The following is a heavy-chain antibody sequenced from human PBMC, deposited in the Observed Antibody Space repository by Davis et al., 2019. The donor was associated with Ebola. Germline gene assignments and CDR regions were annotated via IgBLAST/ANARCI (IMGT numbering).Heavy chain of an antibody. CDR1: GGSLSGYY. CDR2: INHSGRT. Sequence: PSETLSLTCAVYGGSLSGYYWTWTRQSPGKGLEWIGEINHSGRTNYNPSLKSRVTISLDTSKNQFSLKLSSVTAADTALYYCAGIRGQWLEDWGQGTLVTDSS. V-gene: IGHV4-34*01. D-gene: IGHD6-19*01. J-gene: IGHJ4*02. CDR3: AGIRGQWLED.